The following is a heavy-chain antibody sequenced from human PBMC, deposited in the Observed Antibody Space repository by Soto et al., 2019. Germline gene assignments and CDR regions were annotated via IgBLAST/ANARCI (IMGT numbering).Heavy chain of an antibody. V-gene: IGHV3-33*01. CDR1: GFTFSSYG. D-gene: IGHD3-10*01. CDR3: ARDADALWFGESPNWFDP. CDR2: IWYDGSNK. J-gene: IGHJ5*02. Sequence: GGSLRLSCAASGFTFSSYGMHWVRQAPGKGLEWVAVIWYDGSNKYYADSVKGRFTISRDNSKNTLYLQMNSLRAEDTAVYYCARDADALWFGESPNWFDPWGQGTLVTVYS.